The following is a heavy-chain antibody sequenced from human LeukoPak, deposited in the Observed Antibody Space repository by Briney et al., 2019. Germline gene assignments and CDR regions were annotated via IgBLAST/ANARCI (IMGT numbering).Heavy chain of an antibody. CDR2: FYYSGST. Sequence: SETLSLTCTVSGGSISSYYWSWIRQPPGKGLEWIGYFYYSGSTNYNPSLKSRVTISVDTSKNQFSLKLSSVTAADTAVYYCAGMYYYDSSGWYYYMDVWGKGTTVTVSS. CDR1: GGSISSYY. J-gene: IGHJ6*03. D-gene: IGHD3-22*01. CDR3: AGMYYYDSSGWYYYMDV. V-gene: IGHV4-59*01.